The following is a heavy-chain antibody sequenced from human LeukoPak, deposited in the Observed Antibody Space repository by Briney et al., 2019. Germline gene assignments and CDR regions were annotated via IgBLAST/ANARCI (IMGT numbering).Heavy chain of an antibody. J-gene: IGHJ4*02. CDR2: ISGSGGST. Sequence: GGSLRLSCAASGFTFSSYAMSWVRQAPGKGLEWVSAISGSGGSTYYADSGKGRFTISRDNSKNTLYLQMNSLRAEDTAVYYCAGQDDSSGYLFDYWGQGTLVTVSS. D-gene: IGHD3-22*01. V-gene: IGHV3-23*01. CDR3: AGQDDSSGYLFDY. CDR1: GFTFSSYA.